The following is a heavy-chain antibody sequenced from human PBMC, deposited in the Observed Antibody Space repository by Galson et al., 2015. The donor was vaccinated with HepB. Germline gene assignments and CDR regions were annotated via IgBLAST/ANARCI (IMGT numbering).Heavy chain of an antibody. J-gene: IGHJ4*02. CDR3: ARDADTNTQYSKFDY. V-gene: IGHV3-33*01. CDR1: GFTFKNYG. CDR2: IFYDGSNK. D-gene: IGHD1-26*01. Sequence: SLRLSCAASGFTFKNYGIYWVRQAPGKGLEWVAVIFYDGSNKYYADSVRGRSTISRDNSKNTLYLQMNSPRAEDTAVYYCARDADTNTQYSKFDYWGQGSLVTVSS.